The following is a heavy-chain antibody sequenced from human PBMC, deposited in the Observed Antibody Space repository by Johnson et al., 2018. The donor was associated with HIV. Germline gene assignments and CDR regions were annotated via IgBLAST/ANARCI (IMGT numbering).Heavy chain of an antibody. CDR2: IYSGGST. J-gene: IGHJ3*02. CDR3: AREWLYGFDI. Sequence: EVQLVESGGGLVKPGGSLRLSCAASGFTVTTKYMSWVRQAPGKGLEWVSVIYSGGSTYYADSVKGPFIISRDKAKNTLYLQMNRLRAEDTAVYYCAREWLYGFDIWGQGTMVTVSS. CDR1: GFTVTTKY. V-gene: IGHV3-66*01. D-gene: IGHD5-24*01.